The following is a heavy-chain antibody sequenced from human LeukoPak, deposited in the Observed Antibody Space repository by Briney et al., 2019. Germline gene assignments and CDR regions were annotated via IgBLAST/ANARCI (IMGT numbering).Heavy chain of an antibody. CDR1: GFTFSSYE. V-gene: IGHV3-48*03. CDR2: ISSSGSTI. CDR3: ARDRGYGYGFSYYFDY. J-gene: IGHJ4*02. Sequence: GGSLRLSCAASGFTFSSYEMNWVRQAPGKGLEWVSYISSSGSTIYYADSVKGRFTISRDNAKNSLYLQMNSLRAEDTAVYYCARDRGYGYGFSYYFDYWGQGTLVTVSS. D-gene: IGHD5-18*01.